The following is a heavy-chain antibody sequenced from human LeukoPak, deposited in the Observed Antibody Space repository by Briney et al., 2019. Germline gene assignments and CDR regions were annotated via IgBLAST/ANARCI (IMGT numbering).Heavy chain of an antibody. CDR2: IDPNTGGT. CDR1: GYSFTSNY. J-gene: IGHJ4*02. D-gene: IGHD1-26*01. CDR3: ASLYDIVGTTVDY. V-gene: IGHV1-2*06. Sequence: ASVKVSCKASGYSFTSNYIHWVRQAPGQGLEWMGRIDPNTGGTKSAKNFQGGVTMTRDTSISTAYMALSGLRSDDTAVYYCASLYDIVGTTVDYWGQGTLVTVSS.